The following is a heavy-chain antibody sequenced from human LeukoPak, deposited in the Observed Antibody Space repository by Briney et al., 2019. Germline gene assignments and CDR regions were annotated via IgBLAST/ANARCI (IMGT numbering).Heavy chain of an antibody. CDR3: ARGGTNSHLYYFAQ. D-gene: IGHD2/OR15-2a*01. CDR2: IYYSGST. CDR1: GGTISSYY. V-gene: IGHV4-59*01. Sequence: SETLSLTCTVSGGTISSYYWSWIRQPPGEGLEWIGYIYYSGSTNYNPSLKSRVTISVDTSKNQFSLKLRSVTAADTAVYYCARGGTNSHLYYFAQWGQGALVTVSS. J-gene: IGHJ4*02.